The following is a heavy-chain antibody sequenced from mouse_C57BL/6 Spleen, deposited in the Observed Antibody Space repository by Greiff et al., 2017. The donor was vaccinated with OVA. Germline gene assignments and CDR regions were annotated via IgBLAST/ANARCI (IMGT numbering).Heavy chain of an antibody. V-gene: IGHV1-26*01. CDR3: AKPYDYDEAWFAY. Sequence: EVKLQQSGPELVKPGASVKISCKASGYTFTDYYMNWVKQSHGKSLEWIGDINPNNGGTSYNQKFKGKATLTVDKSSSTAYMELRSLTSEDSAVYYCAKPYDYDEAWFAYWGQGTLVTVSA. CDR2: INPNNGGT. D-gene: IGHD2-4*01. CDR1: GYTFTDYY. J-gene: IGHJ3*01.